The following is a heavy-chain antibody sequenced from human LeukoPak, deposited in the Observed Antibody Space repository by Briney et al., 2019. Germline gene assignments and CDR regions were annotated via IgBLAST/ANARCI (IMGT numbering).Heavy chain of an antibody. J-gene: IGHJ5*01. CDR2: ISGAGGST. CDR1: GFTFTSYA. V-gene: IGHV3-23*01. Sequence: GGSLRLSCAASGFTFTSYAMSWVRQAPGKGLEWVSTISGAGGSTYSADSVKGRFTISRDNSKNTLYLQMNSLRAEDTAVYYCAIRKGTWEPPDSWGQGTLVTVSS. CDR3: AIRKGTWEPPDS. D-gene: IGHD1-26*01.